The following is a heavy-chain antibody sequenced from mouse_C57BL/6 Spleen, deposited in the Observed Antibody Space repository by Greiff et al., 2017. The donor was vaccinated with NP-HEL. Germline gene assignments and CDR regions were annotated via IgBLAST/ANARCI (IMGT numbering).Heavy chain of an antibody. CDR2: IDPNSGGT. Sequence: VKLQQPGAELVKPGASVKLSCKASGYTFTSYWMPWVKQRPGRGLEWIGRIDPNSGGTKYNEKFKSKATLTVDKPSSTAYMQLSSLTSEDSAVYYCARERREYSNSAWFAYWGQGTLVTVSA. J-gene: IGHJ3*01. D-gene: IGHD2-5*01. CDR1: GYTFTSYW. CDR3: ARERREYSNSAWFAY. V-gene: IGHV1-72*01.